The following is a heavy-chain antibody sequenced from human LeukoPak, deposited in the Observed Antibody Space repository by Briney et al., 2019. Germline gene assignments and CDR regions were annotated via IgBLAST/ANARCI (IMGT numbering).Heavy chain of an antibody. CDR2: INPNTGGT. J-gene: IGHJ4*02. CDR3: ASYPRYSSSPPFDY. Sequence: ASVKVSCKASGYTFTSYGISWVRQAPGQGLEWMGWINPNTGGTNYAQKFQGRVTMTRDTTISAAFMELSRLTSDDTAVYYCASYPRYSSSPPFDYWGQGTLVTVSP. CDR1: GYTFTSYG. D-gene: IGHD6-6*01. V-gene: IGHV1-2*02.